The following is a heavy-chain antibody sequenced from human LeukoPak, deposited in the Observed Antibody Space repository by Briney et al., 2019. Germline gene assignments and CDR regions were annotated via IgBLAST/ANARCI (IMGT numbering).Heavy chain of an antibody. CDR2: IYCSGST. CDR3: ASTLRPDSSGYYSH. Sequence: SETLSLTCTVSGGSISSGGYYWSWVRQHPGKGLESIWYIYCSGSTYYNPSLKSRVTISVDTSKNQFSLKLSSVTAADTAVYYCASTLRPDSSGYYSHWGQGTLVTVSS. V-gene: IGHV4-31*03. CDR1: GGSISSGGYY. D-gene: IGHD3-22*01. J-gene: IGHJ4*02.